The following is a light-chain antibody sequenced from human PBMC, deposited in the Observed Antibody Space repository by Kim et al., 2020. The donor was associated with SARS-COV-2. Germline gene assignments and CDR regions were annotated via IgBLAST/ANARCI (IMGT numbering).Light chain of an antibody. CDR2: DAT. J-gene: IGLJ2*01. V-gene: IGLV7-46*01. CDR3: LVSYKGARV. CDR1: NGAVTTSHY. Sequence: PGGTVTLTCASSNGAVTTSHYPYWFQKRPGQAPRTRIYDATNKHSWTPARFSGSLLGGKAALTLSGAQPEDEADYYCLVSYKGARVFGGGTKVTVL.